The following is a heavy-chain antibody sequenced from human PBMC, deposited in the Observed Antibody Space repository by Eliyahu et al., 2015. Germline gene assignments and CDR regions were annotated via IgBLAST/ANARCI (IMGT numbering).Heavy chain of an antibody. V-gene: IGHV1-8*01. CDR1: GYTFTGYD. D-gene: IGHD5-24*01. Sequence: QVLLVQSGAEVKKPGASVKVSCKASGYTFTGYDVNWVRQATGQGLEWMGWMNPNRGNAGYAQKFQGRVTMTRDTSISTAYMELSSLRSEDTAVYYCARVRHGDDYSRGNFDHWGQGTLVIVSS. CDR2: MNPNRGNA. CDR3: ARVRHGDDYSRGNFDH. J-gene: IGHJ4*02.